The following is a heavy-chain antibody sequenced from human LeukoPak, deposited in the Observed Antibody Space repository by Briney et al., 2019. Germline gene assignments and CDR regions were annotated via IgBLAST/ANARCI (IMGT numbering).Heavy chain of an antibody. CDR1: GFTFSSYA. Sequence: PGGSLRLSCAASGFTFSSYAMSWVRQAPGKGLEWVSAISGSGGSTYYADSVKGRFTISRDNSKNTLYLQMNSLSTEDTAVYYCARERKKEVLLGRRVDYYYMDVWGKGTTVTVSS. CDR3: ARERKKEVLLGRRVDYYYMDV. V-gene: IGHV3-23*01. J-gene: IGHJ6*03. CDR2: ISGSGGST. D-gene: IGHD3-16*01.